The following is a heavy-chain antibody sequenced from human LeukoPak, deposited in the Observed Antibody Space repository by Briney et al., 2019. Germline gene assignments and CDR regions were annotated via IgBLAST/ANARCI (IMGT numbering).Heavy chain of an antibody. CDR3: AKTYYYDSSGYYPHTPTDY. D-gene: IGHD3-22*01. CDR2: ISGSGVNT. J-gene: IGHJ4*02. Sequence: PGGSLRLSCAASGFIFSSYAMSWVRQAPGKGLEWVSAISGSGVNTYYADSVKGRFTISRDNSKNTLYLQMNSLRAEDTAVYYCAKTYYYDSSGYYPHTPTDYWGQGTLVTVSS. CDR1: GFIFSSYA. V-gene: IGHV3-23*01.